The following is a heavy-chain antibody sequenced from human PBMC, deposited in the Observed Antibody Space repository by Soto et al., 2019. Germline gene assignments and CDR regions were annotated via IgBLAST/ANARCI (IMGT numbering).Heavy chain of an antibody. V-gene: IGHV4-4*02. Sequence: QVQLQESGPGLVKPSGTLSLTCAVSGGSVSSSNWWSWVRQSPGKGLEWMGKIYHSGSAHYNPSLKSRATISLDKSKNQFPLRLTSVTAADTAVYYCARVPGVVVSADDAFDIWGPGTRVIVSS. J-gene: IGHJ3*02. CDR2: IYHSGSA. CDR3: ARVPGVVVSADDAFDI. CDR1: GGSVSSSNW. D-gene: IGHD2-21*02.